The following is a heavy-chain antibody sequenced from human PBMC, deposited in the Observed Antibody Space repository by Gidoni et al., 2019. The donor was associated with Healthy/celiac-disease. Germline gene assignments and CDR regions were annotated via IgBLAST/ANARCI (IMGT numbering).Heavy chain of an antibody. D-gene: IGHD5-18*01. J-gene: IGHJ3*02. Sequence: EVQLLESGGGLVQTGGSLSLPCAASGFTLSSYAMSWVRQAPGKGLEWVSAISGSGGSTYYADSVKGRFTISRDNSKNTLYLQMNSLRAEDTAVYYCAKDSDTAMVPDAFDIWGQGTMVTVSS. V-gene: IGHV3-23*01. CDR1: GFTLSSYA. CDR3: AKDSDTAMVPDAFDI. CDR2: ISGSGGST.